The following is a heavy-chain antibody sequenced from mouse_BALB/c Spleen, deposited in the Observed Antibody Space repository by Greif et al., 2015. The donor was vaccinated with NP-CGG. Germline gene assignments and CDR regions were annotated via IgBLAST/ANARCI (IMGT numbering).Heavy chain of an antibody. V-gene: IGHV1S130*01. Sequence: QVQLQQSGSVLVRPGASVKLSCKASGYTFTSSWMHWAKQRPGQGLEWIGEIHPNSGNTNYNEKFKGKATLTVDTSSSTAYVDLSSPTSEDSAVYYCARDWYFDYWGQGTTLTVSS. CDR3: ARDWYFDY. CDR1: GYTFTSSW. D-gene: IGHD4-1*01. CDR2: IHPNSGNT. J-gene: IGHJ2*01.